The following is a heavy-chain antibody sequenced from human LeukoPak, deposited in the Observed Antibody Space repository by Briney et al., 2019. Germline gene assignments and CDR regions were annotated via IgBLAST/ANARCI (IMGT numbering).Heavy chain of an antibody. CDR1: GYTFISYG. CDR3: ARELREERAPKLETDAFDI. Sequence: ASMKVSCTASGYTFISYGIGWVRQAPGQGLEWMGWISAHNGDTNYAQKFQGRVTMTTDTSTSTIYMELRSLRSDDTAVYYCARELREERAPKLETDAFDIWGQGTMVTVSS. V-gene: IGHV1-18*01. D-gene: IGHD5-24*01. CDR2: ISAHNGDT. J-gene: IGHJ3*02.